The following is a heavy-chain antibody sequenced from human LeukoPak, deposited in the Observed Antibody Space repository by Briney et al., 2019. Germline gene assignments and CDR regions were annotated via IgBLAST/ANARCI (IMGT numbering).Heavy chain of an antibody. CDR1: GGSISSYY. D-gene: IGHD3-10*01. CDR3: ARGLDYGSGSTVEGH. V-gene: IGHV4-59*01. J-gene: IGHJ4*02. CDR2: IYYTGST. Sequence: PSETLSLTCTVSGGSISSYYWSWIRQPPGKGLEWIGYIYYTGSTTYNPSLKSRVTISVDTSKNQFSLRLSSVTAADTAVYYCARGLDYGSGSTVEGHWGQGTLVTVSS.